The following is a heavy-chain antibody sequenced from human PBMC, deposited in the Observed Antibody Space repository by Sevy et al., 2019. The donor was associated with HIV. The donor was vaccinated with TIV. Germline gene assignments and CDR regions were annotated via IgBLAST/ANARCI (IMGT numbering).Heavy chain of an antibody. CDR1: GGSISSYY. D-gene: IGHD2-15*01. Sequence: SETLSLTCTVSGGSISSYYWSWIRQPPGKGLEWIGYIYYSGSTNYHPFLKSRVTISVDTSKNQFSLKLSSVTAADTAVYYCARINRYCSGGSCFSSYFDLWGQGTLVTVSS. CDR3: ARINRYCSGGSCFSSYFDL. J-gene: IGHJ5*02. CDR2: IYYSGST. V-gene: IGHV4-59*01.